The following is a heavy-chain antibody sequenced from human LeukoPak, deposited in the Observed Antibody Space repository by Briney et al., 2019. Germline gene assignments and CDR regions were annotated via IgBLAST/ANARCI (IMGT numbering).Heavy chain of an antibody. J-gene: IGHJ4*02. CDR3: AKGSDYYGSVTSKKTD. Sequence: PGGSLRLSCSVSGFTFSNYAMHWVRQAPGKGLEWVSLISGGGGNIYYVDSVKGRFTISRDNSKNTLYVQMTSLRAEDTAIYYCAKGSDYYGSVTSKKTDWGQGTLVTVSS. CDR2: ISGGGGNI. V-gene: IGHV3-23*01. CDR1: GFTFSNYA. D-gene: IGHD3-10*01.